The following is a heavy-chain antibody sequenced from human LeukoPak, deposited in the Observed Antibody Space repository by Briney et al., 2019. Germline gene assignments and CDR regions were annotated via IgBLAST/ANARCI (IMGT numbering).Heavy chain of an antibody. CDR2: IYYSGST. Sequence: PSETLSLTRTVSGGSISSSSYYWGWIRQPPGKGLEWIGSIYYSGSTYYNPSLKSRVTISVDTSKNQFSLKLSSVTAADTAVYYCARGKRRSSGWYVPADYFDYWGQGTLVTVSS. CDR1: GGSISSSSYY. CDR3: ARGKRRSSGWYVPADYFDY. D-gene: IGHD6-19*01. J-gene: IGHJ4*02. V-gene: IGHV4-39*07.